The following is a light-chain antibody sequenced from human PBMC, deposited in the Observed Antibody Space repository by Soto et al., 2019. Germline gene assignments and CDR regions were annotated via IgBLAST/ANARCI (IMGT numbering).Light chain of an antibody. J-gene: IGKJ5*01. CDR1: QSVDSN. CDR3: QQYNNWPPIT. V-gene: IGKV3D-15*01. Sequence: EILMTQSPATLSVSPWEIATLSCRASQSVDSNLAWYQRKPGQAPRLLIFGASTRATGIPARFSGSGSETEFTLTISSLQSEDFAVYYCQQYNNWPPITFGQGTRLEIK. CDR2: GAS.